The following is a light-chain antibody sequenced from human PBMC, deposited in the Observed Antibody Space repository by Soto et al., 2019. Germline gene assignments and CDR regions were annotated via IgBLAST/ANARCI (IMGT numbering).Light chain of an antibody. CDR2: EVN. CDR1: NSDVGSYDL. V-gene: IGLV2-23*02. J-gene: IGLJ3*02. Sequence: QSALTQPASVSGSPGQSITISCTGTNSDVGSYDLVSWYQQHPGKAPKLMIFEVNKRPSGVSNRFSGSKSGNTASLTISGLQAEDESDYYCCSYADGSTYVLFGGGTKLTVL. CDR3: CSYADGSTYVL.